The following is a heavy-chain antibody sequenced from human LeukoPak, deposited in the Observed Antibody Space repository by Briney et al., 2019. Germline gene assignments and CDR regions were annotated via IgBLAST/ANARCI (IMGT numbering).Heavy chain of an antibody. Sequence: SETPSLTCTVSGGSISSYYWSWIRQPPGKGLEWIGYIYYSGSTNYNPSLKSRVTISVDTSKNQFSLKLSSVTAADTAVYYCARDAFPEIPAAKMPMDYWGQGTLVTVSS. D-gene: IGHD2-2*01. V-gene: IGHV4-59*01. CDR3: ARDAFPEIPAAKMPMDY. CDR1: GGSISSYY. CDR2: IYYSGST. J-gene: IGHJ4*02.